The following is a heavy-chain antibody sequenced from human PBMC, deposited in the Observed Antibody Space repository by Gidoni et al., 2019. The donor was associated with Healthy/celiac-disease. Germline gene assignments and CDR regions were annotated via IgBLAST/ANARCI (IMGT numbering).Heavy chain of an antibody. V-gene: IGHV3-9*01. CDR1: GFTFDDYA. D-gene: IGHD5-18*01. CDR2: ISWNSGSI. CDR3: AKDMGGYSYGPQDY. Sequence: DVQLVESGGGLVQLGRSLRLSCAAFGFTFDDYAMHWVRQGPGKGLEWVSGISWNSGSIGYADSVKGRFTISRDNAKNSLYLQMNSLRAEDTALYYCAKDMGGYSYGPQDYWGQGTLVTVSS. J-gene: IGHJ4*02.